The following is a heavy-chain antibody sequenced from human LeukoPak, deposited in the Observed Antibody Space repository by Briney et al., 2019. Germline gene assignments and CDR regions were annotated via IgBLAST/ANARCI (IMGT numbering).Heavy chain of an antibody. CDR3: ARDIRNWALKRYYFDY. J-gene: IGHJ4*02. V-gene: IGHV1-2*02. CDR1: GYTFTGYY. D-gene: IGHD7-27*01. CDR2: INPNSGGT. Sequence: ASVKVSCKASGYTFTGYYMHWVRQAPGQGLEWMGWINPNSGGTNYAQKFQGRVTMTRDTSISTAYMELSRLRSDDTAVYYCARDIRNWALKRYYFDYWGQGTLVTVSS.